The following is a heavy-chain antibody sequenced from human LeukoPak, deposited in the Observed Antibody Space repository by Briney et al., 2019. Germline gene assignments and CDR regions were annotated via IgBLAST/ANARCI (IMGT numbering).Heavy chain of an antibody. Sequence: QPGGSLRLSCAASGFTFSSYAMHWVRQAPGKGLEWVSVISYDGSNKYYADSVKGRFTISRDNSKNTLYLQMNSLRAEDTAVYYCARDFTPQMVVAATGYYYGMDVWGQGTTVAVSS. CDR2: ISYDGSNK. V-gene: IGHV3-30-3*01. J-gene: IGHJ6*02. CDR1: GFTFSSYA. CDR3: ARDFTPQMVVAATGYYYGMDV. D-gene: IGHD2-15*01.